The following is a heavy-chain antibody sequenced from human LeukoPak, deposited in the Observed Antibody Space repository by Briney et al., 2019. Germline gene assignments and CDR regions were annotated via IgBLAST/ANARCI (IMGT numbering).Heavy chain of an antibody. D-gene: IGHD3-10*01. CDR1: GGSISSSSYY. CDR3: ARGVSYYGSGSYYMYNWFDP. CDR2: INHSGST. J-gene: IGHJ5*02. V-gene: IGHV4-39*07. Sequence: SETLSLTCTVSGGSISSSSYYWSWIRQPPGKGLEWIGEINHSGSTNYNPSLKSRVTISVDTSKNQFSLKLSSVTAADTAVYYCARGVSYYGSGSYYMYNWFDPWGQGTLVTVSS.